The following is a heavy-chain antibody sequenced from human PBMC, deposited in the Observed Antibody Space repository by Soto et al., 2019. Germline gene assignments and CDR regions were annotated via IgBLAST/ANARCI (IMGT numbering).Heavy chain of an antibody. CDR1: GFIFNNYA. V-gene: IGHV3-23*01. CDR2: ISGSGATS. D-gene: IGHD1-1*01. Sequence: AGGSLRLSCAASGFIFNNYAMSWIRQPPGQGLEWVAAISGSGATSYYPASVKGRFTISRDNSKNTLYRQMNNLRAADTAVYYCTKGGISRRYNIPKVDFDSWGQGSLVTVSS. J-gene: IGHJ4*02. CDR3: TKGGISRRYNIPKVDFDS.